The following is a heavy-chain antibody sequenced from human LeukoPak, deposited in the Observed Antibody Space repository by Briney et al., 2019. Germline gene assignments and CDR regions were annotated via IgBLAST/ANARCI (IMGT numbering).Heavy chain of an antibody. Sequence: SQTLSLTCTVSGVPISSGDYYWSWIRQPPGKGLEWIGYIHYSGSAYYNPFLKSRVTISVDTSKNQFSLKLSSVTAADTAVYYCARRLWRGWGAFDIWGQGTMVTVSS. V-gene: IGHV4-30-4*01. CDR3: ARRLWRGWGAFDI. D-gene: IGHD2/OR15-2a*01. CDR1: GVPISSGDYY. CDR2: IHYSGSA. J-gene: IGHJ3*02.